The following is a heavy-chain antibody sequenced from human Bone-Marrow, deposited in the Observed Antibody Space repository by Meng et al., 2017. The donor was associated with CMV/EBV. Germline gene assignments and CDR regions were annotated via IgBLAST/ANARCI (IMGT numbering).Heavy chain of an antibody. J-gene: IGHJ4*02. V-gene: IGHV3-21*01. CDR3: ARGGRSGSDQNVDY. CDR2: MSSSSTYI. Sequence: GESLKISCAASGFTFNSYSMNWVRQAPGKGLEWVSFMSSSSTYIYYADSVKGRFTISKDNAKNSLYLQMSSRRAEDTAVYYCARGGRSGSDQNVDYWGQGTLVTVSS. D-gene: IGHD3-3*01. CDR1: GFTFNSYS.